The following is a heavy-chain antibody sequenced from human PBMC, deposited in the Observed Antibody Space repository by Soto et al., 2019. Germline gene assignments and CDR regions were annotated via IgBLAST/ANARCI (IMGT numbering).Heavy chain of an antibody. CDR3: AKDQGFLEWIPQGGLDV. D-gene: IGHD3-3*01. V-gene: IGHV3-23*01. CDR2: LSSTGGST. J-gene: IGHJ6*02. Sequence: EVQLLESGGGLAQPGGSLRLSCEVSGFTFRKYVMTWVRQAPGKGQEWVSSLSSTGGSTYYADSVKGRFTVSRDNSKNTLFLQMNSLRAEDPAIYYCAKDQGFLEWIPQGGLDVWGPGTTVAVSS. CDR1: GFTFRKYV.